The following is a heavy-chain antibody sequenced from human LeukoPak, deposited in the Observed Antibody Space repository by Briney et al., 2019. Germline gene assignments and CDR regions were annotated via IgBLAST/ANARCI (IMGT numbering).Heavy chain of an antibody. Sequence: SVKVSCKASGGTFSSYAISWVRQAPGQGLEWMGRIIPIFGIANYAQKFQGRVTITADKSTSTGYMELSSLRSEDTAVYYCARSEMVYAYYYYGMDVWGQGTTVTASS. CDR1: GGTFSSYA. V-gene: IGHV1-69*04. D-gene: IGHD2-8*01. CDR3: ARSEMVYAYYYYGMDV. CDR2: IIPIFGIA. J-gene: IGHJ6*02.